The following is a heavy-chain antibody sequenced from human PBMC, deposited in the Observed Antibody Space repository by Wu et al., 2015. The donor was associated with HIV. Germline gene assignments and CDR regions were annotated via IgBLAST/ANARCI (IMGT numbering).Heavy chain of an antibody. V-gene: IGHV1-69*05. J-gene: IGHJ5*02. D-gene: IGHD4-17*01. CDR2: IIPIFGTA. CDR1: GGTFSSYA. Sequence: QVQLVQSGAEVKKPGSSVKVSCKASGGTFSSYAISWVRQAPGQGLEWMGGIIPIFGTANYAQKFQGRVTITTDESTSTAYMELSSLRSEDTAVYYCARRGWRYGDYVPVFDWFDPWGQGTLVTVSS. CDR3: ARRGWRYGDYVPVFDWFDP.